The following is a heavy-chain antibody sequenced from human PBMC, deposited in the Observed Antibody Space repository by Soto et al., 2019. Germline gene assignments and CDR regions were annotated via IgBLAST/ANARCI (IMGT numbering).Heavy chain of an antibody. CDR3: ARPYCRSTRCYLYYYGMDV. CDR2: ISSDGSHQ. V-gene: IGHV3-30-3*01. CDR1: GFTFSVSA. J-gene: IGHJ6*02. D-gene: IGHD2-2*01. Sequence: QVQVVESGGGVVQPGTSLRLSCAASGFTFSVSAIHWVRQAPGKGLEWVAVISSDGSHQYYADSVKGRFTISRDNSKNTLSLQMNSLRAEDTAVYYCARPYCRSTRCYLYYYGMDVWGPGTTVTVSS.